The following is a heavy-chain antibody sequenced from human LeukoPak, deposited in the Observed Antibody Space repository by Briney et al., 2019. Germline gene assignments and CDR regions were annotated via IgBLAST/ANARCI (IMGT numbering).Heavy chain of an antibody. Sequence: GASVKVSCKVSGYTLTELSMHWVRQAPGKGLEWMGGFDPEDGETIYAQKFQGGVTMTEDTSTDTAYMELSSLRSEDTAVYYCATSDRRITMIVVATLLGDFDYWGQGTLVTVSS. V-gene: IGHV1-24*01. J-gene: IGHJ4*02. CDR2: FDPEDGET. CDR1: GYTLTELS. D-gene: IGHD3-22*01. CDR3: ATSDRRITMIVVATLLGDFDY.